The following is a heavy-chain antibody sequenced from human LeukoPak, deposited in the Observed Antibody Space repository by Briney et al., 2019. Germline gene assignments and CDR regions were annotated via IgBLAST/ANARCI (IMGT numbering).Heavy chain of an antibody. CDR3: ARVSGYDWESFYDY. CDR2: IYYSGST. V-gene: IGHV4-59*01. D-gene: IGHD5-12*01. J-gene: IGHJ4*02. CDR1: GGSLSSYY. Sequence: SETLSLTCTVSGGSLSSYYWSWIRQPPGKGLEWIGYIYYSGSTDYNPSLTSRVTISVDTSKNQFSLKLSSVTAADTAVYYCARVSGYDWESFYDYWGQGTLVTVSS.